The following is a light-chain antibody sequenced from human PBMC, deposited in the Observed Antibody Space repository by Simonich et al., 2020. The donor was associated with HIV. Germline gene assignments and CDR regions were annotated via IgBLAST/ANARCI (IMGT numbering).Light chain of an antibody. Sequence: DIVMTQSPVSLAVSLGERATINCKSSQSVLYSSTNKNYLAGYKQKPGQPPKLLIYWASTRESGGPDRFSGSGSGTDFTLTISSLQAEDVAVYYCQQYYSTPISFGQGTRLEIK. CDR3: QQYYSTPIS. CDR2: WAS. CDR1: QSVLYSSTNKNY. V-gene: IGKV4-1*01. J-gene: IGKJ5*01.